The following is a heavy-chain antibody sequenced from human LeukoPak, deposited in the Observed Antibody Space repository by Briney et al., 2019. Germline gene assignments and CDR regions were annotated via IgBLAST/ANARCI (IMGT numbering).Heavy chain of an antibody. Sequence: SETLSLTCTVYGGSFTDYFWTWIRQSPGKGLEWIGEINDYTGDTNYNPSLNSRVSISLEKSKNQFSLRLSSVTAADTAVYYCAREDPQTTVPEGMDVWGHGTTVIVSS. D-gene: IGHD4-17*01. CDR1: GGSFTDYF. V-gene: IGHV4-34*01. CDR2: INDYTGDT. CDR3: AREDPQTTVPEGMDV. J-gene: IGHJ6*02.